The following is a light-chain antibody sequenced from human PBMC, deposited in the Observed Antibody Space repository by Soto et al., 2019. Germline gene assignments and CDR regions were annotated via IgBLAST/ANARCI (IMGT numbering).Light chain of an antibody. Sequence: EIVLTQSPGTLSSSPGERATLSCRASQSVSSSYLAWYQQKPGQAPRLLIYGASTRPTGIPAKISGSGSGTEFTLTISRLEPEDFAVYYCPQYGTSPFGQGTRLEIK. CDR3: PQYGTSP. CDR1: QSVSSSY. V-gene: IGKV3-20*01. CDR2: GAS. J-gene: IGKJ5*01.